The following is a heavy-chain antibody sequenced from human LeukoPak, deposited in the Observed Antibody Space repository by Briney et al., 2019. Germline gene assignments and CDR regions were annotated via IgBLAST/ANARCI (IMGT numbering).Heavy chain of an antibody. CDR1: GFTFSNFV. J-gene: IGHJ4*02. D-gene: IGHD3-22*01. V-gene: IGHV3-23*01. Sequence: PGGSLRLSCTASGFTFSNFVMSWVRQAPGKGLEWVSGISDNGGRTYYADSVKGRFTISRDNSKNTLYLQMNSLRAEDTAVYYCAKEEGASSASFDNWGQGTLVTVSS. CDR3: AKEEGASSASFDN. CDR2: ISDNGGRT.